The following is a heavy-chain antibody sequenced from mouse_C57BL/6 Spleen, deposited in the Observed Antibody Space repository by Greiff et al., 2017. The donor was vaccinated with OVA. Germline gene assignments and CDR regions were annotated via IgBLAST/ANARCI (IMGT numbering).Heavy chain of an antibody. CDR3: ARGSSWYFDV. CDR1: GFTFSDYG. V-gene: IGHV5-17*01. CDR2: ISSGSSTI. D-gene: IGHD1-1*01. Sequence: EVHLVESGGGLVKPGGSLKLSCAASGFTFSDYGMHWVRQAPEKGLEWVAYISSGSSTIYYADTVKGRFTISRDNAKNTLFLLMASLRAEDTAMYYCARGSSWYFDVWGTGTTVTVSS. J-gene: IGHJ1*03.